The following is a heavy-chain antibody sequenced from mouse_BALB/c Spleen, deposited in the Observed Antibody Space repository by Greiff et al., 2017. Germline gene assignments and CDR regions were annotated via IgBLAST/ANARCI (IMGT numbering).Heavy chain of an antibody. CDR2: IYPYNGGT. J-gene: IGHJ1*01. D-gene: IGHD2-4*01. CDR3: ARVGIYYDYDGGYFDV. V-gene: IGHV1S29*02. Sequence: VQLQQSGPELVKPGASVKISCKASGYTFTDYNMHWVKQSHGKSLEWIGYIYPYNGGTGYNQKLKSKATLTVENSSSTAYMELRSLTSEDSAVYYCARVGIYYDYDGGYFDVWGAGTTVTVSS. CDR1: GYTFTDYN.